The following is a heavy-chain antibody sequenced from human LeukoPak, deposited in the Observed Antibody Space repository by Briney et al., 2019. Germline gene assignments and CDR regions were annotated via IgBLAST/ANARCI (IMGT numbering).Heavy chain of an antibody. V-gene: IGHV3-23*01. Sequence: GGSLRLPCAASGFTFGSYAMYWVREAPGKGLEWVSGISGSGGSTFSADSVKGRFTISRDNSENTVYLQMNSLRADDTAVYYCAKTTAGYSSGRYPGWPVDYWGQGTLVTVSS. D-gene: IGHD6-19*01. CDR3: AKTTAGYSSGRYPGWPVDY. J-gene: IGHJ4*02. CDR1: GFTFGSYA. CDR2: ISGSGGST.